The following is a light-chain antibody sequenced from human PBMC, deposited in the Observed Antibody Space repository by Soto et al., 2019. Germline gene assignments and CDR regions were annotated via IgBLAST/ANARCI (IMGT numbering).Light chain of an antibody. J-gene: IGKJ4*01. Sequence: DIVMTQSPDSLAVSLGERATINCKSSQSVFFSSNNENYLAWYQQRPGQPPKLLIYWASTRESGVPDRFSGSGSGTDFSLTISNLQAEDVAIYYCQQYYNTPLTFGGGTKVDIK. CDR3: QQYYNTPLT. CDR2: WAS. V-gene: IGKV4-1*01. CDR1: QSVFFSSNNENY.